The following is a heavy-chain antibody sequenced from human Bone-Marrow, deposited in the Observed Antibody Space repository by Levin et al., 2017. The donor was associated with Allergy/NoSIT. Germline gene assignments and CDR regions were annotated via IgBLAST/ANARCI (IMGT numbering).Heavy chain of an antibody. D-gene: IGHD3-10*01. J-gene: IGHJ4*02. CDR2: ISDNGDNK. CDR1: GFTFSRYV. V-gene: IGHV3-30-3*01. Sequence: GGSLRLSCKASGFTFSRYVIVWVRQPPGRGLEWVALISDNGDNKYHADSVKGRFTVSRDNARNTLFLQMDSLSTEDTAVYYCARYYGSGGLDFWGQGTLVTVSS. CDR3: ARYYGSGGLDF.